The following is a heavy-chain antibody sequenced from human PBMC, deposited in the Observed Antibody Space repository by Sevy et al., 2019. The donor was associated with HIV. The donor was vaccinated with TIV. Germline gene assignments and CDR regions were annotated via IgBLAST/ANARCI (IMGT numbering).Heavy chain of an antibody. Sequence: ASVKVSCKASGYTFTNYGISWMRQAPGQGLEWMGWISAFNGNTNYAQKFQGRVTMTTDTSTSTAYMELRSLGSDDTAVYYCARDPNGSGDFDYWGQGTLVTVSS. CDR2: ISAFNGNT. CDR3: ARDPNGSGDFDY. D-gene: IGHD3-10*01. V-gene: IGHV1-18*04. CDR1: GYTFTNYG. J-gene: IGHJ4*02.